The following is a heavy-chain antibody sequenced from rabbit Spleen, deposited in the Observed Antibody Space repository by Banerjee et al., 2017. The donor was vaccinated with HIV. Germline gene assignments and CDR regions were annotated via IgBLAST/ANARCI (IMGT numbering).Heavy chain of an antibody. CDR2: IYPVFGIT. CDR3: ARNANGGWDL. D-gene: IGHD4-1*01. V-gene: IGHV1S7*01. CDR1: GFTLSSYY. Sequence: HLKESGGGLVQPGGSLKLSCTASGFTLSSYYMNWVRQAPGKGLEWIGDIYPVFGITNYANWVQGRFTISSDNAQNTVDLQMNSLTPADTATYFCARNANGGWDLWGPGTLVTVS. J-gene: IGHJ4*01.